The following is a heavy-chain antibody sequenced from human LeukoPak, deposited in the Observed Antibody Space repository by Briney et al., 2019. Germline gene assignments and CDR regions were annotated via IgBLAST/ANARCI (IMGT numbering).Heavy chain of an antibody. Sequence: ASVKVSCKASGYTVTGYYMHWVRQAPGHGLEWMGWINPNSGGTNYEQKSQGRVAMTRDTSISTAYMELSRRTSDDTAVYYCARELTRWFGLSPWGQGTLVTVSS. CDR2: INPNSGGT. V-gene: IGHV1-2*02. CDR3: ARELTRWFGLSP. J-gene: IGHJ5*02. CDR1: GYTVTGYY. D-gene: IGHD3-10*01.